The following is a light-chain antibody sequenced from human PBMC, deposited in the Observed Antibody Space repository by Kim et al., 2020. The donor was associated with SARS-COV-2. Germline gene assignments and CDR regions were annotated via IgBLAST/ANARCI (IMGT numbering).Light chain of an antibody. CDR2: AAY. V-gene: IGKV1-12*01. Sequence: AVVGDRDTTTCRASEGISSWLAWCQQRPEKALSRLFYAAYSLHSGVPSRFSGTVAGTEFTLTISSLQTENMATYNCQQGKRFPLAFAAETKGEIK. CDR3: QQGKRFPLA. CDR1: EGISSW. J-gene: IGKJ4*01.